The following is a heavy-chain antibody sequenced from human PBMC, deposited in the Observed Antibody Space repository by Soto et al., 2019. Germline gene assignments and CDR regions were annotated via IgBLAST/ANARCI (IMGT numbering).Heavy chain of an antibody. CDR3: ARNDSSGYLDS. D-gene: IGHD3-22*01. Sequence: QVQLVESGGALVRPGGSLRLSCAASGFTFSDYYMSWIRQAPGKGLEWLSYISSSATYAIYAASVKGRFTLSRDNAKNSLYLQMNSLRAADTAVYYCARNDSSGYLDSWGQGTLVTVSS. J-gene: IGHJ5*02. V-gene: IGHV3-11*06. CDR2: ISSSATYA. CDR1: GFTFSDYY.